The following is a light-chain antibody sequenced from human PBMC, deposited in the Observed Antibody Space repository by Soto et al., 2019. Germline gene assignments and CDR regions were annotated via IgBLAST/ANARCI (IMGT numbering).Light chain of an antibody. V-gene: IGKV4-1*01. Sequence: DIVMTQSPDSLAVSLGERATIDCKSSQGLLYSPNNKNYLAWYQQKPGQPPKLLIYWASTRESGVPDRFTGSGSGNDFTLTISSLQAEDVAVYYCQQYYDAPQTFGRGTKVEIK. CDR3: QQYYDAPQT. J-gene: IGKJ1*01. CDR1: QGLLYSPNNKNY. CDR2: WAS.